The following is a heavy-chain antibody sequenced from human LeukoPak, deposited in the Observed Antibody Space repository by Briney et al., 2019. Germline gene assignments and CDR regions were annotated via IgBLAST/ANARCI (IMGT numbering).Heavy chain of an antibody. CDR3: ARDKNGLYFDY. D-gene: IGHD2-8*01. Sequence: EASAKVSCTASGYTFTGYYMHWVRQAPGQGLEWMGWINPNSGGTNYAQKFQGRVTMTRDTSISTAYMELSRLRSDDTAVYYCARDKNGLYFDYWGQGTLVTVSS. J-gene: IGHJ4*02. CDR1: GYTFTGYY. V-gene: IGHV1-2*02. CDR2: INPNSGGT.